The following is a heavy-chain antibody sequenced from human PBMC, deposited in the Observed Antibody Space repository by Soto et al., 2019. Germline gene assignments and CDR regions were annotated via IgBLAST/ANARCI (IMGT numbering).Heavy chain of an antibody. D-gene: IGHD3-3*01. J-gene: IGHJ4*02. Sequence: SETLSLTCTVSGGSVSSSSYYWSWIRQPPGKGLEWIGYIHYSGSTNYNPSLKSRVTISVDTSRNQFSLKLSSVTAAETAVYYCERGRWSGYYFDYWGQGTLVTVSS. V-gene: IGHV4-61*01. CDR1: GGSVSSSSYY. CDR3: ERGRWSGYYFDY. CDR2: IHYSGST.